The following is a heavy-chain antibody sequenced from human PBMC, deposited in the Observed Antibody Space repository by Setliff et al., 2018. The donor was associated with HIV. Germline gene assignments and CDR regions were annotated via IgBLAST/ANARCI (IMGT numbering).Heavy chain of an antibody. CDR3: ATKVYCTNGVCFDAFDI. J-gene: IGHJ3*02. D-gene: IGHD2-8*01. V-gene: IGHV1-2*06. Sequence: ASVKVSCKASGYTFTGYYMHWVRQAPGQGLEWMGRIIPNSGATNYAQKFQGRVTMTRDTSISTAYTELSRLRSDDTAVYYCATKVYCTNGVCFDAFDIWGQGTMVTVSS. CDR1: GYTFTGYY. CDR2: IIPNSGAT.